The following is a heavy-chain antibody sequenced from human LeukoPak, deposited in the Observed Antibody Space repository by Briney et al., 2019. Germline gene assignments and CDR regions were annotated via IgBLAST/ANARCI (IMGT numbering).Heavy chain of an antibody. CDR1: GYSFTTYW. CDR3: ARSGVPGAMTWFDP. J-gene: IGHJ5*02. Sequence: GESLKISCKASGYSFTTYWIGWVRQMPGKGLEWMGIIYPGDSDTRYSPPFQGQVTISADKSINTAYLQWRSLKASDTAMYYCARSGVPGAMTWFDPWGQGTLVTVSS. D-gene: IGHD2-2*01. V-gene: IGHV5-51*01. CDR2: IYPGDSDT.